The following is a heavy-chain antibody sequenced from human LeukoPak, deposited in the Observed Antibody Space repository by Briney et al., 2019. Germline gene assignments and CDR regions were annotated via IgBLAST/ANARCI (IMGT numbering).Heavy chain of an antibody. CDR3: ARGSTVAPNWFDP. D-gene: IGHD4-17*01. Sequence: SETLSLTCAVYGGSFSGYYWSWIRQPPGRGLEWIGEINHSGSTNYNPSLKSRVTISVDTSKNQFSMKLSSVTAADTAVHYCARGSTVAPNWFDPGGQGTLVTVSS. J-gene: IGHJ5*02. CDR1: GGSFSGYY. V-gene: IGHV4-34*01. CDR2: INHSGST.